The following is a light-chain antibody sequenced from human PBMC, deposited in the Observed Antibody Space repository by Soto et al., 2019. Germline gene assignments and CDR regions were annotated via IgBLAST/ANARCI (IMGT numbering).Light chain of an antibody. CDR3: QQYGTSPWT. V-gene: IGKV3-20*01. Sequence: IVLTQSPGTLSLTPRGRATLSCRASQSVNSNFLAWYQQKPGQAHRLLIYGASSRATGIPDTFSGSGSGTDFTLTISRLEPGDFAVYYCQQYGTSPWTFGQGTKVDIK. J-gene: IGKJ1*01. CDR2: GAS. CDR1: QSVNSNF.